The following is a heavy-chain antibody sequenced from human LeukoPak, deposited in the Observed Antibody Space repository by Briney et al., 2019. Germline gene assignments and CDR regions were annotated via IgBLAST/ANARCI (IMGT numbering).Heavy chain of an antibody. J-gene: IGHJ4*02. CDR1: GYTISSGNY. D-gene: IGHD3/OR15-3a*01. Sequence: SETLSLTCTVSGYTISSGNYWGWIRQPPGKGLEWIGSIHPSGTTYYNPSLKSRVTVSVDTSKNQFSLNLSAVTAADTAVYYCARDAGYDSWTGYPFGYWGQGTLVIVSS. CDR3: ARDAGYDSWTGYPFGY. CDR2: IHPSGTT. V-gene: IGHV4-38-2*02.